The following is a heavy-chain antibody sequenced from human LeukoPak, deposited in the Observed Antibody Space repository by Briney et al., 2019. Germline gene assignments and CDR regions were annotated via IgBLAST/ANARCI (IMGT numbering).Heavy chain of an antibody. CDR1: GYTFTGYY. CDR3: ARGSGYCSAGSCHFDP. D-gene: IGHD2-15*01. CDR2: INTDTENP. V-gene: IGHV7-4-1*02. J-gene: IGHJ5*02. Sequence: ASVKVSCKASGYTFTGYYMHWVRQAPGQGLEWMGWINTDTENPTYAQGFTGRFVFSLDTSVSTAYLQISSLKAEDTAVYYCARGSGYCSAGSCHFDPWGQGTLVTVSS.